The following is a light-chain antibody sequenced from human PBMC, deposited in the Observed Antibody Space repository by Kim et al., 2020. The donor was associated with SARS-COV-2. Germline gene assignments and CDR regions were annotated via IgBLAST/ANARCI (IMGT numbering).Light chain of an antibody. CDR2: ELD. V-gene: IGLV2-8*01. Sequence: GQSVAISCTGTSSDIGGYNYVSWYQQHPGKAPKLMIFELDKRPSGVPDRFSGSKSGNTASLTVSGLNAEDEADYYCSSYAGSNNVLFGGGTQLTVL. CDR3: SSYAGSNNVL. J-gene: IGLJ2*01. CDR1: SSDIGGYNY.